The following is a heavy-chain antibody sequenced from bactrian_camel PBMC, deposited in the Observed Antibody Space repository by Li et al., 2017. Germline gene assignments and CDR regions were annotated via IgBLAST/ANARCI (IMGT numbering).Heavy chain of an antibody. CDR2: IFRGRSSN. Sequence: VQLVESGGGSVPAGGSLRLSCTVSGDSGGNYCVAWFRQVPGKEREGVAAIFRGRSSNVYADSVKGRFTISQDKNKNALYLQMTDLRPEDTAMYACARWPGGTRHFARVGPGTQVTVS. D-gene: IGHD7*01. CDR1: GDSGGNYC. V-gene: IGHV3S63*01. J-gene: IGHJ4*01.